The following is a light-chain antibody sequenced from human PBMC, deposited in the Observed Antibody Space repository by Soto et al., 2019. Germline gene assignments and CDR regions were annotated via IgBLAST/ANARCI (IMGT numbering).Light chain of an antibody. CDR2: DAS. J-gene: IGKJ5*01. CDR1: QSVSSY. Sequence: EIVLSQSPATLSLSPGERATLSCRASQSVSSYLAWYQQKPGQAPRLLIYDASNRATGIPARFSGSGSGTDFTLTISSLEPEDFAVYYCQQRSNSPVITFAQGTRLEIK. CDR3: QQRSNSPVIT. V-gene: IGKV3-11*01.